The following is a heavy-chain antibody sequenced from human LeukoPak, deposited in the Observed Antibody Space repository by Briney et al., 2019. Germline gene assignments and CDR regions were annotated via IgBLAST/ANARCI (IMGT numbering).Heavy chain of an antibody. CDR3: ARLLDIVVVVAAYFDY. J-gene: IGHJ4*02. CDR1: GVSISSSSYY. Sequence: SETLSLTCTVSGVSISSSSYYWGWIRQPPGKGLEWIGSIYYSGSTYYNPSLKSRVTISVDTSKNQFSLKLSSVTAADTAVYYCARLLDIVVVVAAYFDYWGQGTLVTVSS. CDR2: IYYSGST. V-gene: IGHV4-39*01. D-gene: IGHD2-15*01.